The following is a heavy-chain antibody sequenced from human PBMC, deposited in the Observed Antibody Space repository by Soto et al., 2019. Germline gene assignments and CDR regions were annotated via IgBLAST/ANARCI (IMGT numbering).Heavy chain of an antibody. D-gene: IGHD2-2*03. Sequence: PGGSLRLSCAASGFTFSSYGMHWVRQAPGKGLEWVAVIWYDGSNKYYADSVKGRFTISRDNSKNTLYLQMNSLRAEDTAVYYCARSGYFSFGIGDIYYYYYGMDVWGQGTTVTVSS. J-gene: IGHJ6*02. CDR3: ARSGYFSFGIGDIYYYYYGMDV. CDR1: GFTFSSYG. V-gene: IGHV3-33*01. CDR2: IWYDGSNK.